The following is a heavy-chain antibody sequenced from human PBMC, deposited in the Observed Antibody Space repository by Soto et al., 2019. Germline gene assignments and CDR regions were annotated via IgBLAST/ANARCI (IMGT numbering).Heavy chain of an antibody. CDR3: LSAGSVVS. J-gene: IGHJ4*02. D-gene: IGHD3-10*01. CDR1: GFTLSNYW. Sequence: EVQLVESGGGLVQPGGSLRLSCAASGFTLSNYWMTWVRQAPGKGLEWVANINYDGSEKNYVDSVKGRFTISRDNTRNSLALQMNTLRAEDTAVYYCLSAGSVVSWGQGTLVTVSS. V-gene: IGHV3-7*05. CDR2: INYDGSEK.